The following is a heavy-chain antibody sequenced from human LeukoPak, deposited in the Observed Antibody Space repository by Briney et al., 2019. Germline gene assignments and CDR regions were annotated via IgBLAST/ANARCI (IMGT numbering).Heavy chain of an antibody. D-gene: IGHD4-17*01. Sequence: GGSLRLSCAASGFTFSSYWMHWVRQAPGKGLEWVSGTSDRGDYTYYADSVKGRFTISRDNSKNTLYLQMNSLRAEDTAVYYCARDEYGDPPHDYWGQGTLVTVSS. V-gene: IGHV3-23*01. CDR2: TSDRGDYT. CDR3: ARDEYGDPPHDY. J-gene: IGHJ4*02. CDR1: GFTFSSYW.